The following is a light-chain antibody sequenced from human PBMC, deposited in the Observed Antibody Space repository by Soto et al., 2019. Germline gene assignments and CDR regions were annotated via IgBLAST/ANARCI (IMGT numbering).Light chain of an antibody. CDR3: AAWDDSLNGPV. J-gene: IGLJ3*02. Sequence: QSVLTQTPSTSGTPGQRVTISCSGSSSNIGSNSVKWYQQLPGTAPKLLIYSNDQRSSGVPDRFSASKSGTSASLAISGLQSEDEADYYCAAWDDSLNGPVFGGGTKLTVL. CDR2: SND. CDR1: SSNIGSNS. V-gene: IGLV1-44*01.